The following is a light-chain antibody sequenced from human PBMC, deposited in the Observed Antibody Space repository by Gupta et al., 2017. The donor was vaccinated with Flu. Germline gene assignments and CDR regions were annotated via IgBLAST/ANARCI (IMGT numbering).Light chain of an antibody. V-gene: IGKV1-39*01. J-gene: IGKJ1*01. Sequence: IQITQSPASLSSSVRDRVTMTCRASQSISSYLNWYQQKPGKAPKLLIYAASSLQSGVPSRFSGSGSGTDFTLTISSLQAEDFATYYCQQNYSTPLTFGQGTKVEIK. CDR1: QSISSY. CDR2: AAS. CDR3: QQNYSTPLT.